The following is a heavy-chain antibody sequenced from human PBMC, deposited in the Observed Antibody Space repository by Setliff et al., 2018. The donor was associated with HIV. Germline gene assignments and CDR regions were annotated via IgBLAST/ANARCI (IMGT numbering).Heavy chain of an antibody. J-gene: IGHJ4*02. V-gene: IGHV3-7*03. CDR2: INDDGNKK. CDR1: GFIFGDYS. D-gene: IGHD3-10*01. Sequence: PGGSLRLSCTASGFIFGDYSMTWARQAPGKGLEWVANINDDGNKKWYVGSARGRFTISRDNSQNTLHLQMNGLRVEDAAVYYCAKTYYGSGTHLRWYQFDNWGQGTLVTVSS. CDR3: AKTYYGSGTHLRWYQFDN.